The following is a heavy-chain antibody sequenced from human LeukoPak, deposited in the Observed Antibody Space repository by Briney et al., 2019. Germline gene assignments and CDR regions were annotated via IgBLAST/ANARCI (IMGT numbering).Heavy chain of an antibody. CDR2: ISGSGGST. D-gene: IGHD3-10*01. Sequence: GGSLRLSCAASGFTFSSYAMSWVGQAPGKGLEWVSTISGSGGSTYYADSVKGRFTISRDNSKNTLYLQMNSVRAEDTAVYYCAKYYYGSGSKGYFDYWGQGTLVTVSS. J-gene: IGHJ4*02. V-gene: IGHV3-23*01. CDR3: AKYYYGSGSKGYFDY. CDR1: GFTFSSYA.